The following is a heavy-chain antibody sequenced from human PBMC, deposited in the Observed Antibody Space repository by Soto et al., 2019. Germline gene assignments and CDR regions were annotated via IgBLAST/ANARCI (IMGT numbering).Heavy chain of an antibody. CDR2: ISHDGNTQ. CDR3: AKDTYYYSTSGYYGFDR. V-gene: IGHV3-30*18. CDR1: GFTFSTYG. J-gene: IGHJ4*02. D-gene: IGHD3-22*01. Sequence: QVQLVESGGGVVQPGRSLRLSCAVSGFTFSTYGMHWVRQTPGKGLEWVARISHDGNTQNYADSVKGRFTISRDNAKNMLFLQMDGLRAEDTALFYCAKDTYYYSTSGYYGFDRWGQGTLVTVSS.